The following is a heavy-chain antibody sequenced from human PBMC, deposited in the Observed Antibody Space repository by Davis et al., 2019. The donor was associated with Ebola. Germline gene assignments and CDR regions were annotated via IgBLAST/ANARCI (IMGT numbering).Heavy chain of an antibody. CDR3: TSQIVGARGGDY. D-gene: IGHD1-26*01. CDR1: GFTVSSNY. CDR2: IYSGGST. Sequence: GESLKISCAASGFTVSSNYMSWVRQAPGKGLEWVSVIYSGGSTYYADSVKGRFTISRDNSKNTLYLQMNSLRAEDTAVYYCTSQIVGARGGDYWGQGTLATVSS. V-gene: IGHV3-53*01. J-gene: IGHJ4*02.